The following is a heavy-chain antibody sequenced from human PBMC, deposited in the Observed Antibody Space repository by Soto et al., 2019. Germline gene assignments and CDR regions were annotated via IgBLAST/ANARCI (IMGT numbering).Heavy chain of an antibody. CDR3: ASRYYDFWSGYEPPENYYMDV. CDR2: IYYSGST. J-gene: IGHJ6*03. V-gene: IGHV4-59*08. CDR1: GGSISSYY. D-gene: IGHD3-3*01. Sequence: SETLSLTCTVSGGSISSYYWSWIRQPPGKGLEWIGYIYYSGSTNYNPSLKSRVTISVDTSKNQFSLKLSSVTAADTAVYYCASRYYDFWSGYEPPENYYMDVWGKGTTVTVSS.